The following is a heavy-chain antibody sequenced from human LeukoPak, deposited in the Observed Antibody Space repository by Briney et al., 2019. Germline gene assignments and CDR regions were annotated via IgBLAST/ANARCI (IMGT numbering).Heavy chain of an antibody. CDR2: IYPSGDST. CDR3: ARDLLRGEGGNAYFDY. Sequence: GGSLRLSCAASGFTFSTYSMTWVRQGPGKGLEWVSSIYPSGDSTFYADSVKGRFTISRDNAKNSLYLQMNSLRAEDTAVYYCARDLLRGEGGNAYFDYWGQGTLVTVSS. V-gene: IGHV3-23*01. J-gene: IGHJ4*02. D-gene: IGHD4-23*01. CDR1: GFTFSTYS.